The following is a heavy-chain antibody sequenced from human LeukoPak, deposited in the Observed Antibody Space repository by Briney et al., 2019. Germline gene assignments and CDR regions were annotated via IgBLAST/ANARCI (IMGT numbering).Heavy chain of an antibody. J-gene: IGHJ5*02. CDR3: GNWVAN. Sequence: GGLRLSCAASGFTFRNYWMQWVRQAPGKGLVWVSRINSDGSSTTYADSVKGRFTISRDNAKNMLYLQMNSLRAEDTAVYYCGNWVANWGQGTLVTVSS. V-gene: IGHV3-74*01. CDR1: GFTFRNYW. CDR2: INSDGSST.